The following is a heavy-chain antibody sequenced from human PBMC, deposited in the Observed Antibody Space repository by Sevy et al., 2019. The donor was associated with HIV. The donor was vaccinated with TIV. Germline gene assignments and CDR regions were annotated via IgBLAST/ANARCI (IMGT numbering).Heavy chain of an antibody. CDR3: AKDRAAAGRGWYFDL. CDR2: INWNSGRT. V-gene: IGHV3-9*01. CDR1: GFTFDDFA. D-gene: IGHD6-13*01. Sequence: GGSLRLSCAASGFTFDDFAMHWVRQSPGKGLEWVSGINWNSGRTEYAESVKGRFTISRHNTKDSLYLQMHSLRHEDTAFYYCAKDRAAAGRGWYFDLWGRGTPVTVSS. J-gene: IGHJ2*01.